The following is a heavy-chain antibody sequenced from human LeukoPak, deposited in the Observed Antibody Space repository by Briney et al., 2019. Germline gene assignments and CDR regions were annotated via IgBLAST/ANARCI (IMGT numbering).Heavy chain of an antibody. CDR1: GGSISSGGYY. D-gene: IGHD7-27*01. V-gene: IGHV4-31*03. J-gene: IGHJ4*02. CDR3: ARLKNRGYFDY. CDR2: IYYSGST. Sequence: TLSLTCTVSGGSISSGGYYWSWIRQHPGKGLEWIGYIYYSGSTYYNPSLKSRVTISVDTSKNQFSLKLSSVTAADTAVYYCARLKNRGYFDYWGQGTLVTVSS.